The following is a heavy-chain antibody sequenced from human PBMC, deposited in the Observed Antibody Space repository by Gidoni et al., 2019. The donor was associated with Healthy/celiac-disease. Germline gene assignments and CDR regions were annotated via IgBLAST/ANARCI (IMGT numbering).Heavy chain of an antibody. J-gene: IGHJ6*03. CDR2: ISWNSGSI. D-gene: IGHD2-2*01. Sequence: EVQLVESGGGLVQPGRSLRLSCAASGFTFDDYAMHWVRQAPGKGLEWVSGISWNSGSIGYADSVKGRFTISRDNAKNSLYLQMNSLRAEDTALYYCAKEQYQHRRGYYYYYMDVWGKGTTVTVSS. CDR3: AKEQYQHRRGYYYYYMDV. V-gene: IGHV3-9*01. CDR1: GFTFDDYA.